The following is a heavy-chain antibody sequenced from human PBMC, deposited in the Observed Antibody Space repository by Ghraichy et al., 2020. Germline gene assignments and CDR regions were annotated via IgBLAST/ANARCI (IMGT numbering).Heavy chain of an antibody. CDR1: GFTFSSYG. J-gene: IGHJ4*02. D-gene: IGHD6-13*01. Sequence: GGSLRLSCAASGFTFSSYGMHWVRQAPGKGLEWVAVIWYDGSNKYYADSVKGRFTISRDNSKNTLYLQMNSLRAEDTAVYYCARDTLWEQLAYYFDYWGQGTLVTVSS. CDR2: IWYDGSNK. V-gene: IGHV3-33*01. CDR3: ARDTLWEQLAYYFDY.